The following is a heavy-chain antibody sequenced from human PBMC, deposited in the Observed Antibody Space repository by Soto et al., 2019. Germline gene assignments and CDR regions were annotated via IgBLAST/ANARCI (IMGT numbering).Heavy chain of an antibody. D-gene: IGHD4-17*01. CDR2: IGASGDIT. CDR1: GFSFTNFA. CDR3: ASVIGGDPEYYFDY. V-gene: IGHV3-23*01. J-gene: IGHJ4*02. Sequence: GGSLRLSCAASGFSFTNFAMSWVRQAPGKGLEWVAGIGASGDITWYADSVKGRLSISRDNSKNTLYLQLNLNSVTAADTTMYFCASVIGGDPEYYFDYWGQGTLVTVSS.